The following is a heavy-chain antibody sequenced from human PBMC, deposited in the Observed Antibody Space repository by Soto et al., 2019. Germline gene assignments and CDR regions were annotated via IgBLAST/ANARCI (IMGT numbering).Heavy chain of an antibody. CDR3: ARDSIAARPELDYYYYYMDV. D-gene: IGHD6-6*01. CDR1: GGSISSYY. CDR2: IYYSGST. J-gene: IGHJ6*03. V-gene: IGHV4-59*12. Sequence: SETLSLTCTVSGGSISSYYWSWIRQPPGKGLEWIGYIYYSGSTNYNPSLKSRVTISVDTSKNQFSLKLSSVTAADTAVYYCARDSIAARPELDYYYYYMDVWGKGTTVTVSS.